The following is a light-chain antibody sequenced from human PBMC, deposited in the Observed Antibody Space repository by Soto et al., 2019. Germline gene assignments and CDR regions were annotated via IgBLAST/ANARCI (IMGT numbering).Light chain of an antibody. CDR3: QQHNNWPIT. CDR2: DAS. CDR1: QSVSGN. Sequence: VMPPSPATLSVSPGARATLSCRASQSVSGNLAWYQQKPGQAPRLLIYDASTRATGIPARFSGSGSGTEFTLTISSLQSEDFALYFCQQHNNWPITFGQGTRLEIK. J-gene: IGKJ5*01. V-gene: IGKV3-15*01.